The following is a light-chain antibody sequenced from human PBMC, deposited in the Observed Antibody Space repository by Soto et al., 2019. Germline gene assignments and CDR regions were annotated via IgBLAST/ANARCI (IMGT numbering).Light chain of an antibody. CDR3: QQYGSWLPT. CDR1: QSVSTNY. V-gene: IGKV3-20*01. J-gene: IGKJ1*01. CDR2: GAS. Sequence: EIVLTQSPGTLSLSPGERATLSCRASQSVSTNYLAWYQWKPGQAPRLLIYGASIRATDIPNRFSGSVSGTDFTLTITRLKAEDFAVYYCQQYGSWLPTFGQGTKVEIK.